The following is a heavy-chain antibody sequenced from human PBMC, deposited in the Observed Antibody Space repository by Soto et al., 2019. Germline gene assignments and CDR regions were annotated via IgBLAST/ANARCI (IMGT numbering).Heavy chain of an antibody. J-gene: IGHJ3*02. V-gene: IGHV1-18*01. Sequence: QVQLVQSGADVKKPGALVKVSCKASGYNFTSYGISWVRQAPGQGLEWMGWISPYNDRTKYARRFQDRVTMTTETPTSTVYMELGSLRSDDTAVYYCARDLYYSSGRYFDHDAFDIWGQGTVVTVSS. D-gene: IGHD6-19*01. CDR2: ISPYNDRT. CDR1: GYNFTSYG. CDR3: ARDLYYSSGRYFDHDAFDI.